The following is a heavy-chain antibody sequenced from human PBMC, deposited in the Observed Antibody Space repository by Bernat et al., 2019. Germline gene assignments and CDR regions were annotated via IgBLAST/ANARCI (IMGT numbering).Heavy chain of an antibody. CDR2: IYSGGST. CDR1: GFTVSSNY. CDR3: ARVWDYYYMDV. Sequence: EVQLVESGGGLIQPGGSLRLSCVASGFTVSSNYMSWVRQAPGKGLEWVSVIYSGGSTYYADSVKGRFTISRDNSKNTLYLQMNSLRAEDTAVYYCARVWDYYYMDVWGKGTTVTVSS. V-gene: IGHV3-53*01. D-gene: IGHD3-10*01. J-gene: IGHJ6*03.